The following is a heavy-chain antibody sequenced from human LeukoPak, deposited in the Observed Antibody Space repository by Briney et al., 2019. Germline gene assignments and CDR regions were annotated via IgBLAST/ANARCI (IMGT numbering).Heavy chain of an antibody. Sequence: SETLSLTCTVSGGSFSSYYWSWIRQPVGKGLEWIGRIYYSGSTNYNPSLKSRVTMSVDTSKNQFSLKLSSVTAADTAVYYCARTPSRPNYYYYMDVWSKGTTVPVSS. CDR3: ARTPSRPNYYYYMDV. V-gene: IGHV4-4*07. CDR1: GGSFSSYY. J-gene: IGHJ6*03. CDR2: IYYSGST.